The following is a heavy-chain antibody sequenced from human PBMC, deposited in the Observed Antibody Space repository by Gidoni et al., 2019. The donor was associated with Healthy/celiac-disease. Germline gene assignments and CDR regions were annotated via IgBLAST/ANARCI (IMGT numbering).Heavy chain of an antibody. V-gene: IGHV3-30*18. CDR3: AKDLQVGGWFEGTAGGFDY. CDR1: GFTFSSYG. CDR2: ISYDGSNK. D-gene: IGHD6-19*01. J-gene: IGHJ4*02. Sequence: QVQLVESGGGVVQPGRSLRLSCAASGFTFSSYGMHWVRQAPGKGLEWVAVISYDGSNKYYADSVKGRFTISRDNSKNTLYLQMNSLRAEDTAVYYCAKDLQVGGWFEGTAGGFDYWGQGTLVTVSS.